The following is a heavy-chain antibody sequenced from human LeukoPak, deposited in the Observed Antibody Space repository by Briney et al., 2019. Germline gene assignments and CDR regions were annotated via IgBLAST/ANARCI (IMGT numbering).Heavy chain of an antibody. J-gene: IGHJ3*02. D-gene: IGHD1-26*01. CDR3: ARDQWEPPDNDAFDI. CDR2: ISYDGSNK. CDR1: GFTFSSYA. Sequence: QPGGSLRLSCAASGFTFSSYAMHWVRQAPGKGLEWVAVISYDGSNKYYADSVKGRFTISRDNSKNTLYLQMNSLRAEDTAVYYCARDQWEPPDNDAFDIWGQGTMVTVSS. V-gene: IGHV3-30-3*01.